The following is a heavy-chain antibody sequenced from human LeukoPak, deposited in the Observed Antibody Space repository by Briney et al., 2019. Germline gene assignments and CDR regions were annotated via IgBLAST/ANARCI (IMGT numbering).Heavy chain of an antibody. CDR3: ARASPYSSSFEDDAFDI. CDR1: GFTFSSYS. CDR2: ISSSSSTI. D-gene: IGHD6-6*01. V-gene: IGHV3-48*01. J-gene: IGHJ3*02. Sequence: GGSLRLSCAASGFTFSSYSMNWVRQAPGKGLEWVSYISSSSSTIYYADSVKGRFTISRDNAKNSLYLQMNSLRAEDTAVYYCARASPYSSSFEDDAFDIWGQGTMVTVSS.